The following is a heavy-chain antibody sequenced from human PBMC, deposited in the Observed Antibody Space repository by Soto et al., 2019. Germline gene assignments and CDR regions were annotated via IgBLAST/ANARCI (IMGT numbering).Heavy chain of an antibody. CDR2: IYYSGST. Sequence: SETLSLTCAVYGWSFSGYYWNWIRQLPGKGLEWIGYIYYSGSTNYNPSLKSRVTISVDTSKNQFSLKLSSVTAADTAVYYCARVAPYSGSYFGKADLDYWGPGTLVTVS. V-gene: IGHV4-59*01. CDR3: ARVAPYSGSYFGKADLDY. J-gene: IGHJ4*02. CDR1: GWSFSGYY. D-gene: IGHD1-26*01.